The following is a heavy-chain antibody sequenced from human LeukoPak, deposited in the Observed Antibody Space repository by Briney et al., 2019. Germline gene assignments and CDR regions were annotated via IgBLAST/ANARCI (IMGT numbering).Heavy chain of an antibody. D-gene: IGHD3-10*01. V-gene: IGHV3-23*01. CDR2: ISGSGGST. J-gene: IGHJ4*02. Sequence: GGSLRLSCAASGFTFSSYAMSWVRQAPGKGLEWVSAISGSGGSTYYADSVKGRFTISRDNSKNTLYLQMNSLRAEDTAVYYCARVGYSTSGNYYNERGAFDYWGQGTLVTVSS. CDR1: GFTFSSYA. CDR3: ARVGYSTSGNYYNERGAFDY.